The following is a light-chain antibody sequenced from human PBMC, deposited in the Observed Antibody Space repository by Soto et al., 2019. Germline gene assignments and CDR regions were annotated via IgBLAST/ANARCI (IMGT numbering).Light chain of an antibody. Sequence: QSALTQPPSASESPGQSVTISCIGTSSDVGGYNYVSWYQQHPGKAPKLMIYEVSKRPSGVPDRFSGSKSGNTASLTVSGLQAEDEADYYCSSYAASNNLGVFGGGTNLTVL. CDR2: EVS. CDR3: SSYAASNNLGV. J-gene: IGLJ2*01. CDR1: SSDVGGYNY. V-gene: IGLV2-8*01.